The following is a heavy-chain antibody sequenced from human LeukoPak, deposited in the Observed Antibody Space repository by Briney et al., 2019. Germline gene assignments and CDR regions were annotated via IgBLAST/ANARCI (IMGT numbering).Heavy chain of an antibody. J-gene: IGHJ3*02. CDR3: ARACGDRWCISPQAFDI. CDR1: GGSISSGDYY. CDR2: IYYSGST. D-gene: IGHD2-21*01. V-gene: IGHV4-30-4*02. Sequence: SETLSLTCTVSGGSISSGDYYWSWIRQPPGKGLEWIGYIYYSGSTYYNPSLKSRVTIPVDTSKNQFSLKLSSVTAADTAVYYCARACGDRWCISPQAFDIWGQGTMVTVSS.